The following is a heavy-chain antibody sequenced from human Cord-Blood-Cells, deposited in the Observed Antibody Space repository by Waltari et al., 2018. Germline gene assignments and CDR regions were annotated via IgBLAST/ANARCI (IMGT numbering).Heavy chain of an antibody. CDR3: ASKRAAGIDY. J-gene: IGHJ4*02. CDR2: IYYSGST. D-gene: IGHD6-13*01. V-gene: IGHV4-39*01. Sequence: GWIRQPPGKGLEWIGSIYYSGSTYYNPSLKSRVTISVDTSKNQFSLKLSSVTAADTAVYYCASKRAAGIDYWGQGTLVTVSS.